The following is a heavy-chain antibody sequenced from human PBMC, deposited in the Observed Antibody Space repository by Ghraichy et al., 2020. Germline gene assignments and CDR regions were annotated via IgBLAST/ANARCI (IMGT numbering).Heavy chain of an antibody. J-gene: IGHJ6*02. D-gene: IGHD4-23*01. Sequence: GESQNISCVGSRFTFSSYSMNWVRQSPGKGLEWVSYITSSSRSIFYADSVKGRFTISRDNAQNSLSLQMNSLRDEDTAVYYCARGSRVVRFFYYDGMDVWGQGTTVTVSS. CDR3: ARGSRVVRFFYYDGMDV. CDR2: ITSSSRSI. V-gene: IGHV3-48*02. CDR1: RFTFSSYS.